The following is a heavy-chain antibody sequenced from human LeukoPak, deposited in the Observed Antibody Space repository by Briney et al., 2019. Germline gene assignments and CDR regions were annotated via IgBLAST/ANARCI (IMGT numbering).Heavy chain of an antibody. V-gene: IGHV3-11*04. CDR1: GFTFSDYY. CDR3: ARGNYDFWSGYSYYFDY. CDR2: ISSGSSI. Sequence: GGSLRLSCAASGFTFSDYYMSWIRQAPGKGLEWVSNISSGSSIYYADSVKGRFTISRDSAKNSLYLQMNSLRAEDTAVYHCARGNYDFWSGYSYYFDYWGQGTLVTVSS. D-gene: IGHD3-3*01. J-gene: IGHJ4*02.